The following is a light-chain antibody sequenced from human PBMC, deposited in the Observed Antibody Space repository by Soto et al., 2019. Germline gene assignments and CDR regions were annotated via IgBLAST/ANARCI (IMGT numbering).Light chain of an antibody. Sequence: EIVLTQSPGTLSLSPGERATLSCRASQSVSSSYLAWYQQKPGQAPRLLIYGASSRATGIPDRFSGSGSGTDFTLTIRRLEPEDFAVYYCQLYGSSPYTFGQGTKVDIK. CDR3: QLYGSSPYT. V-gene: IGKV3-20*01. CDR2: GAS. CDR1: QSVSSSY. J-gene: IGKJ2*01.